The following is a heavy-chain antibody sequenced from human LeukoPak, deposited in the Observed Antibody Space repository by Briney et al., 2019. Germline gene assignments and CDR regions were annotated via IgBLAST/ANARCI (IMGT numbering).Heavy chain of an antibody. D-gene: IGHD3-16*01. J-gene: IGHJ6*03. CDR1: GGSIPISTYY. V-gene: IGHV4-39*07. CDR2: IYYSGTT. CDR3: ARETSQKGAHYMDV. Sequence: SETLSLTCTVSGGSIPISTYYWGWVRQPPGKGLEWIGSIYYSGTTKYNPSLKSRVTISVDNSNNKFSLRLSSVTAADTAVYYCARETSQKGAHYMDVWGKGTTVTISS.